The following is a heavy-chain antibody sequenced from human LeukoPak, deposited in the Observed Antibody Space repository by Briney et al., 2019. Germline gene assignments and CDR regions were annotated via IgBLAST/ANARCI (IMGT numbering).Heavy chain of an antibody. Sequence: PSETLSLTCTVSGGSISSYYWSWIRQPAGKGXXXXGRIYTSGSTNYNPSLKSRVTMSVDTSKNQFSLKLSSVTAADTAVYYCARDLYSSGWYPFDYWGQGTLVTVSS. CDR3: ARDLYSSGWYPFDY. J-gene: IGHJ4*02. D-gene: IGHD6-19*01. CDR1: GGSISSYY. CDR2: IYTSGST. V-gene: IGHV4-4*07.